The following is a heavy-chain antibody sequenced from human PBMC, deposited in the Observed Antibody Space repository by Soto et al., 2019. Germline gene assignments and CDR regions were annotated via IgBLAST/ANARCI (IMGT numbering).Heavy chain of an antibody. CDR3: ARVSGYYDFWSGYYLRGWFDP. CDR2: ISAYNGNT. V-gene: IGHV1-18*04. CDR1: GYTFTSYG. Sequence: ASVKVSCKASGYTFTSYGISWGRQAPGQGLEWMGWISAYNGNTNYAQKLQGRVTMTTDTSTSTAYMELRSLRSDDTAVYYCARVSGYYDFWSGYYLRGWFDPWGQGTLVTVSS. J-gene: IGHJ5*01. D-gene: IGHD3-3*01.